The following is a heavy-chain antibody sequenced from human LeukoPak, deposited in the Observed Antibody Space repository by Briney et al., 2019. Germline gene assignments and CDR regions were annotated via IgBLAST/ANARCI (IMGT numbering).Heavy chain of an antibody. CDR2: INPNSGGT. D-gene: IGHD6-19*01. J-gene: IGHJ5*02. Sequence: ASLKASSTPSGYTFTVVNMQSVRQAPRQGVEWVGGINPNSGGTNYAQKFQGRVTLTRDTSISTAYMALSRLRSDDTAVYYCARVVLSTVAGPTRAYNWFDPWGQGTLVTVSS. CDR3: ARVVLSTVAGPTRAYNWFDP. CDR1: GYTFTVVN. V-gene: IGHV1-2*02.